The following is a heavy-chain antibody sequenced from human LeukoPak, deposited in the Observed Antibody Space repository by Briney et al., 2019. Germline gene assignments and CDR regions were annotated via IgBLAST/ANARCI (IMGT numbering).Heavy chain of an antibody. V-gene: IGHV3-21*01. CDR1: GFTFSDYR. Sequence: GGSLRLSRAASGFTFSDYRMNWVRQAPGKGLEWVSSISSSSNYVYYADSLRGRFTISRDNAKNSLYLRMSSLRAEDTAVYYCARERQWLPPEDNWFDPWGQGTLVTVSS. CDR3: ARERQWLPPEDNWFDP. CDR2: ISSSSNYV. D-gene: IGHD6-19*01. J-gene: IGHJ5*02.